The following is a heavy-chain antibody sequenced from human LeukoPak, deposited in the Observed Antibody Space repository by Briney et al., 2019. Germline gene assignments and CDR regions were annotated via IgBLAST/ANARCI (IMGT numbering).Heavy chain of an antibody. J-gene: IGHJ4*02. CDR2: LSSRDGYA. CDR3: VRGAWGDVIDY. V-gene: IGHV1-18*01. Sequence: ASVKVSCKASGYTFTTYGFNWVRQAPGQGHEWIGWLSSRDGYAKYAEKFQGRVTMTTDTSTSTANLELRSLRSDDTAVYYCVRGAWGDVIDYWGQGTLVTVSS. CDR1: GYTFTTYG. D-gene: IGHD2-21*02.